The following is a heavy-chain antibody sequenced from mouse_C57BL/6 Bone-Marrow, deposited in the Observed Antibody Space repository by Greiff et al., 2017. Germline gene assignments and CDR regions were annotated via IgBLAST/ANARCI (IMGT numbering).Heavy chain of an antibody. V-gene: IGHV5-4*01. Sequence: EVMLVESGGGLVKPGGSLKLSCAASGFTFSSYALSWVRQTPEKRLEWVATISDGGSYTYYPDNVKGRFTISRDNAKNNLYLQMSHLKSEDTAMDYCARDPFFFDDWGQGTTLTVSS. CDR2: ISDGGSYT. J-gene: IGHJ2*01. CDR1: GFTFSSYA. CDR3: ARDPFFFDD.